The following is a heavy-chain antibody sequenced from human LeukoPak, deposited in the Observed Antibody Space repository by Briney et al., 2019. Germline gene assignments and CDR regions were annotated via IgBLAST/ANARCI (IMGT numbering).Heavy chain of an antibody. CDR3: ARTKPLDPFDF. CDR1: GGSISSYY. V-gene: IGHV4-59*01. J-gene: IGHJ3*01. CDR2: IYYSGNT. Sequence: SETLSLTCTVSGGSISSYYWSWIRQPPGKGLEWIGYIYYSGNTYYNPSLKSRATISVDTSKNQFSLTVNSVTAADTAVYYCARTKPLDPFDFWGQGTLVTVSS.